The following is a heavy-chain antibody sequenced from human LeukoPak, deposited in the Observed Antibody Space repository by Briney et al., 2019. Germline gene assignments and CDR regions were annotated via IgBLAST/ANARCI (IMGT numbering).Heavy chain of an antibody. D-gene: IGHD6-19*01. CDR2: IDNSGST. V-gene: IGHV4-39*01. Sequence: PSETLSLTCTVSGGSISSSRYYWGWIRQPPGKGLEWIGRIDNSGSTSYNPSLNSRVTISVDTSKNLFSLKLSSVTATDTAVYYCATHPYSNGNNDYNMDVWGQGTTVTVSS. J-gene: IGHJ6*03. CDR3: ATHPYSNGNNDYNMDV. CDR1: GGSISSSRYY.